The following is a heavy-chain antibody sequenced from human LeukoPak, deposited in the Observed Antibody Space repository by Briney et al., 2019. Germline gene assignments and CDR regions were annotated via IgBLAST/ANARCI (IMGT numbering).Heavy chain of an antibody. D-gene: IGHD5-24*01. Sequence: SETLSLTCTVSGGSISSSSYYWGWIRQPPGKGLEWIGSIYYSGSTNYNPSLKSRVTISVDTSKNQFSLKLSSVTAADTAVYYCARAVAGDGYYFDYWGQGTLVTVSS. CDR2: IYYSGST. V-gene: IGHV4-39*07. CDR3: ARAVAGDGYYFDY. J-gene: IGHJ4*02. CDR1: GGSISSSSYY.